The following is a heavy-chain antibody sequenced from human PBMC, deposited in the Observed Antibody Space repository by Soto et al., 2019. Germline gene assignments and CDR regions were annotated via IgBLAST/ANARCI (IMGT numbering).Heavy chain of an antibody. J-gene: IGHJ6*02. CDR3: ARHQRIAPSRGVYSQYYGMDV. CDR2: INKDGSEK. CDR1: GFSFNFFW. V-gene: IGHV3-7*05. D-gene: IGHD6-13*01. Sequence: EVQLVESGGGLVQPGGSLRLSCATSGFSFNFFWMAWVRQAPGKGLEWVANINKDGSEKYYVDSVEGRFTVSRDNAKKSVDLQMNSLGVEDTAVYYCARHQRIAPSRGVYSQYYGMDVWGQGTTVTVSS.